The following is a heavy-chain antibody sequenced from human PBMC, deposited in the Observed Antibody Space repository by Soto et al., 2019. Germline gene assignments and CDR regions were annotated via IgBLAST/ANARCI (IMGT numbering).Heavy chain of an antibody. V-gene: IGHV3-48*01. D-gene: IGHD3-10*01. CDR2: ISSSSSTI. J-gene: IGHJ4*02. CDR1: GFAFSSYS. Sequence: GGSLRLSCAASGFAFSSYSMNWVRQAPGKGLEWVSYISSSSSTIYYVGSVKGRFTISRDNAKNSLYLQMNSLRAEDTAVYYCARDIGSDYWGQGTLVTVSS. CDR3: ARDIGSDY.